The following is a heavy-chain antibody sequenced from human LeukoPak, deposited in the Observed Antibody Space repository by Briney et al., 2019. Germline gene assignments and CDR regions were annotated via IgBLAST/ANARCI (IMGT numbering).Heavy chain of an antibody. V-gene: IGHV3-30-3*01. CDR2: ISYDGSNK. CDR3: ARGVLRYEGMDV. D-gene: IGHD3-9*01. CDR1: GFTFSSYA. Sequence: PGGSLRLSCAASGFTFSSYAMHWVRQAPGKGLEWVAVISYDGSNKYYADSVKGRFTISRDNAKNSLYLQMNSLRAEDTAVYYCARGVLRYEGMDVWGQGTTVTVSS. J-gene: IGHJ6*02.